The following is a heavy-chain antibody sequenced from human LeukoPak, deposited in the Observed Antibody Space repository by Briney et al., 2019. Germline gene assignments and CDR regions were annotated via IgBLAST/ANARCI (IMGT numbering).Heavy chain of an antibody. D-gene: IGHD1-26*01. CDR3: ARDPVGAKAFDI. Sequence: SVKVSCKASGYTFTSYGISWVRQAPGQGLEWMGGIIPIFGTANYAQKFQGRVTITADESTSTAYMELSSLRSEDTAVYYCARDPVGAKAFDIWGQGTMVTVSS. J-gene: IGHJ3*02. CDR2: IIPIFGTA. V-gene: IGHV1-69*13. CDR1: GYTFTSYG.